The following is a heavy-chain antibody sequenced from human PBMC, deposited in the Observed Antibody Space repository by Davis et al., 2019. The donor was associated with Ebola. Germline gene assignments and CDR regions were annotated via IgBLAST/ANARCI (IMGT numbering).Heavy chain of an antibody. D-gene: IGHD5-24*01. CDR3: ARVPGDGYNYNYYYYGMDV. CDR1: GYTFTNYF. CDR2: INPSGGST. V-gene: IGHV1-46*01. Sequence: ASVKVSCKTSGYTFTNYFIHWVRQAPGQGLEWMGIINPSGGSTTYAQKFQGRVTMTRDTSITTAYMELSSLRSTDTAVYFCARVPGDGYNYNYYYYGMDVWGQGTTVSVSS. J-gene: IGHJ6*02.